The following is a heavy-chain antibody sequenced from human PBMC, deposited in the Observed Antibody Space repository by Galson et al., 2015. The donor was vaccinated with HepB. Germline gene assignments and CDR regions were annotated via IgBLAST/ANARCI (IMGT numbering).Heavy chain of an antibody. D-gene: IGHD3-3*01. V-gene: IGHV4-31*03. J-gene: IGHJ5*02. Sequence: LSLTCTVSGGSISSGGYYWSWIRQHPGKGLEWIGYIYYSGSTYYNPSLKSRVTISVDTSKNQFSLKLSSVTAADTAVYYCALVWGNYDFWSGQTTLGWFDPWGQGTLVTVSS. CDR1: GGSISSGGYY. CDR2: IYYSGST. CDR3: ALVWGNYDFWSGQTTLGWFDP.